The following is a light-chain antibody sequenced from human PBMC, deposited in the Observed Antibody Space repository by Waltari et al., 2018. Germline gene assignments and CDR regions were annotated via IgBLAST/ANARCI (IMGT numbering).Light chain of an antibody. J-gene: IGLJ1*01. V-gene: IGLV2-14*01. CDR2: DVS. Sequence: QSALTQPASVSGSPGQSIPISCPGTSSDVGCYNYVSWYQQHPGKAPKLMIYDVSKRPSGVSNRFSGSKSGNTASLTISGLQAEDEADYYCSSYTSSSTYVFGTGTKVTVL. CDR3: SSYTSSSTYV. CDR1: SSDVGCYNY.